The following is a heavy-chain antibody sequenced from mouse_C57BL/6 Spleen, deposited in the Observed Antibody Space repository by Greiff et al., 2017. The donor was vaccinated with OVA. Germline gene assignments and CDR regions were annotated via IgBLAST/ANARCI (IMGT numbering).Heavy chain of an antibody. D-gene: IGHD1-1*01. Sequence: QVHVKQSGPGLVQPSQSLSITCTVSGFSLTSYGVHWVRQSPGKGLEWLGVIWSGGSTDYNAAFISRLSISKDNSKSQVFFKMNSLQADDTAIYYCARRNYYGSHYYAMDYWGQGTSVTVSS. CDR3: ARRNYYGSHYYAMDY. CDR1: GFSLTSYG. CDR2: IWSGGST. V-gene: IGHV2-2*01. J-gene: IGHJ4*01.